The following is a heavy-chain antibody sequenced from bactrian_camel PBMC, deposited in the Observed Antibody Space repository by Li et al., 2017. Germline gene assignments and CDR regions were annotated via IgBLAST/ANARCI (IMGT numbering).Heavy chain of an antibody. V-gene: IGHV3S55*01. CDR1: GYSYSSSC. Sequence: HVQLVESGGGSVQAGGSLRLSCTASGYSYSSSCMGWFRQAPGKEREAVAHIDSDGTTKYADFVKGRFTISRDNARNNLSLLMAALQPEDTALYYCAAGPGWVSGTAFFGCDDFRGQGTQVTVS. CDR2: IDSDGTT. J-gene: IGHJ4*01. D-gene: IGHD5*01. CDR3: AAGPGWVSGTAFFGCDDF.